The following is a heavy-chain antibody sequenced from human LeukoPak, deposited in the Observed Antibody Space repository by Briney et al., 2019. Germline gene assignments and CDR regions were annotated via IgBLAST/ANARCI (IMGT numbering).Heavy chain of an antibody. V-gene: IGHV1-18*01. CDR1: GYTFTSYG. J-gene: IGHJ4*02. CDR2: ISAYNGNT. CDR3: ARERLYQKASSSSKSPAYYFDY. D-gene: IGHD6-6*01. Sequence: ASVKVSCKASGYTFTSYGISWVRQAPGQGLEWMGWISAYNGNTNYAQKLQGRVTMTTDTSTSTAYMELRSLRSDDTAVYYCARERLYQKASSSSKSPAYYFDYWGQGTLVTVSS.